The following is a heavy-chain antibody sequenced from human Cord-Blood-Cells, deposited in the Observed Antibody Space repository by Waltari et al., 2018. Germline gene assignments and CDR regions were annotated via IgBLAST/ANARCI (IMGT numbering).Heavy chain of an antibody. D-gene: IGHD2-2*01. J-gene: IGHJ4*02. CDR2: IYYSGST. Sequence: QLQLQESGPGLVKPSETLSLTCTVSGGSFSSSSYYWGWIRQPPGKGLEWIGSIYYSGSTYYNPSLKSRVTISVDTSKNQFSLKLSSVTAADTAVYYCARQDIVVVPAAIGYFDYWGQGTLVTVSS. CDR1: GGSFSSSSYY. V-gene: IGHV4-39*01. CDR3: ARQDIVVVPAAIGYFDY.